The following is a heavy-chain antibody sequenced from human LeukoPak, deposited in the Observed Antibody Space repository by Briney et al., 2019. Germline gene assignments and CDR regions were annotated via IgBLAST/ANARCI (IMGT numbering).Heavy chain of an antibody. V-gene: IGHV7-4-1*02. J-gene: IGHJ4*02. D-gene: IGHD5-18*01. CDR2: INTSTGNP. CDR1: GYTFTSYA. Sequence: GASVKVSCRASGYTFTSYAMNWVRQAPGQGLEWMGWINTSTGNPTYAQGFTGRFVFSLDTSVSTAYLQISSLKAEDTAVYYCARDCGGYSYAQLDYWGQGTLVTVSS. CDR3: ARDCGGYSYAQLDY.